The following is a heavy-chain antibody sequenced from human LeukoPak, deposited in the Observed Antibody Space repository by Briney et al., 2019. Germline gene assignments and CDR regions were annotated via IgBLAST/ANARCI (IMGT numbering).Heavy chain of an antibody. Sequence: ASVKVSCKASGYTFTGYYMHWVRQAPGQGLEWMGIINPSGGSTSYAQEFQGRVTMTRDTSTSTVYMELSSLRSEDTAVYYCARAREGVDYSNYRGLLDYWGQGTLVTVSS. J-gene: IGHJ4*02. CDR2: INPSGGST. CDR3: ARAREGVDYSNYRGLLDY. D-gene: IGHD4-11*01. CDR1: GYTFTGYY. V-gene: IGHV1-46*01.